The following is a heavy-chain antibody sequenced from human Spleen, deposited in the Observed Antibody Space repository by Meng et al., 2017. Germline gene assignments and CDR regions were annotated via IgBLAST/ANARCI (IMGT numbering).Heavy chain of an antibody. Sequence: QVQRVQSGDEVKKPGASVKASCKPSGYNFPDYYIHRLRRSPGQGLEWMGRINPESGDTHYAQKFQARVTMTGDTSISTAYMELSGLRSDDTAMYYCARDEDISAAGKLFGDYWGQGTLVTVSS. CDR1: GYNFPDYY. D-gene: IGHD6-25*01. CDR2: INPESGDT. CDR3: ARDEDISAAGKLFGDY. J-gene: IGHJ4*02. V-gene: IGHV1-2*06.